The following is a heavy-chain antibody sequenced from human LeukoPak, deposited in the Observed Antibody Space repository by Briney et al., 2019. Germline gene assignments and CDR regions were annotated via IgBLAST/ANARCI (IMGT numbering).Heavy chain of an antibody. D-gene: IGHD3-10*01. CDR1: GFTFSNFA. Sequence: GGSLRLSCAASGFTFSNFAMSWVRQAPGKGLEWVSGISISGGSTYYADSVKGRFTISRDNSKNTLYLQMNSLGVEDTAVYYCAKGGVNWFDPWGQGTLVTVSS. J-gene: IGHJ5*02. CDR3: AKGGVNWFDP. CDR2: ISISGGST. V-gene: IGHV3-23*01.